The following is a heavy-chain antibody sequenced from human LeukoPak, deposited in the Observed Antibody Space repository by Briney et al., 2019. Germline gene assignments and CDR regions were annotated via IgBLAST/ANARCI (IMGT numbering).Heavy chain of an antibody. J-gene: IGHJ3*02. CDR2: ISGSGGTS. Sequence: GGSLRLSCAASGFTFNRYGMSWVRQAPGKGLEWVSAISGSGGTSYYADSVKGRFTISRDNAKNSLYLQMNSLRAEDTAVYYCARKTGRREIAAFDIWGQGTMVTVSS. V-gene: IGHV3-23*01. CDR1: GFTFNRYG. CDR3: ARKTGRREIAAFDI. D-gene: IGHD3-9*01.